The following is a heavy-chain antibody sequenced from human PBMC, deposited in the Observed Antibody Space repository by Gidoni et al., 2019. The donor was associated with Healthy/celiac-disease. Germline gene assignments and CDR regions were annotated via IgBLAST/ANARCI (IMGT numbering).Heavy chain of an antibody. CDR1: GSTFSDYY. J-gene: IGHJ6*02. Sequence: QVQLVESGGGLVKPGGALRLSCAASGSTFSDYYMSWIRQAPGKGLEWVSYISSSSSYTNYADSVKGRFTISRDNAKNSLYLQMNSLRAEDTAVYYCARHEGWYYYYGMDVWGQGTTVTVSS. V-gene: IGHV3-11*06. D-gene: IGHD2-15*01. CDR2: ISSSSSYT. CDR3: ARHEGWYYYYGMDV.